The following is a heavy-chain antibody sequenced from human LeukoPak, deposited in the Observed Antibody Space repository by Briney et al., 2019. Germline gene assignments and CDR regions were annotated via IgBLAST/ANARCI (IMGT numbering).Heavy chain of an antibody. CDR1: GFTFSSYG. V-gene: IGHV3-30*18. CDR3: AKPMVRDDAFDI. CDR2: ISYDGSNK. D-gene: IGHD3-10*01. J-gene: IGHJ3*02. Sequence: GGSLRLSCAASGFTFSSYGMHWVRQAPGKGLEWVAVISYDGSNKYYADSVKGRFTISRDNSKNTLYLQMNSLRAEDTAVYYCAKPMVRDDAFDIWGQGTMVTVSS.